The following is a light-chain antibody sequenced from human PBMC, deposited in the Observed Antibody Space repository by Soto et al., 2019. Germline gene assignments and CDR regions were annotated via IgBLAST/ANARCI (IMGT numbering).Light chain of an antibody. CDR1: GSDIATFNY. Sequence: QSALAQPASMSGSPGQSITISCTGSGSDIATFNYVSWYQQYPGKAPKLLIYQVTSRASGVSHRFSGSKSGNTAALTISGLQPEDEAEYYCNSYSSTSFYVFGNGTKLTV. J-gene: IGLJ1*01. V-gene: IGLV2-14*01. CDR2: QVT. CDR3: NSYSSTSFYV.